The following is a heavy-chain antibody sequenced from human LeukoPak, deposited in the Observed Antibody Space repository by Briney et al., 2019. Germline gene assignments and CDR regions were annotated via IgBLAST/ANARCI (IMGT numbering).Heavy chain of an antibody. J-gene: IGHJ4*02. CDR3: ARSSTYYYDSSGHHFDY. Sequence: PSETLSLTCTVSGSSISSYYWSWIRQPAGKGLEWIGRTYTSGSTNYNPSLKSRVTMSVDTSKNQFSLKLSSVTAADTAVYYCARSSTYYYDSSGHHFDYWGQGTLVTVSS. CDR1: GSSISSYY. D-gene: IGHD3-22*01. V-gene: IGHV4-4*07. CDR2: TYTSGST.